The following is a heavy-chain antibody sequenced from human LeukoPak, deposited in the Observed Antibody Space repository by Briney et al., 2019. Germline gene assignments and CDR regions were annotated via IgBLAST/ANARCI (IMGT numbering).Heavy chain of an antibody. CDR3: AGTSEYSSGWSGLRD. V-gene: IGHV3-74*01. CDR2: INGDGRDT. D-gene: IGHD6-19*01. J-gene: IGHJ4*02. Sequence: GGSLRLSCAVSGFTFSNYYMHWVRQAPGKGLVWVSRINGDGRDTTYVDSVKGRFTIFRDNAKDTLYLQMNSLRVDDTAVYYCAGTSEYSSGWSGLRDWGRGTLVTVSS. CDR1: GFTFSNYY.